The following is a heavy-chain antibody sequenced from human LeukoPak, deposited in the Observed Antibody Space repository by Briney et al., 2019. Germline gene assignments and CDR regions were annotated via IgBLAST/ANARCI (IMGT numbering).Heavy chain of an antibody. CDR1: GGSISSYY. CDR2: IYYSGST. J-gene: IGHJ2*01. D-gene: IGHD2-15*01. Sequence: SETLSLTCTVSGGSISSYYWSWIRQPPGKGLEWIGYIYYSGSTNYNPPLKSRVTISVDTSKNQFSLKLSSVTAADRAVYYCARYSPVVAATYWYFDLWGRGTLVTVSS. CDR3: ARYSPVVAATYWYFDL. V-gene: IGHV4-59*01.